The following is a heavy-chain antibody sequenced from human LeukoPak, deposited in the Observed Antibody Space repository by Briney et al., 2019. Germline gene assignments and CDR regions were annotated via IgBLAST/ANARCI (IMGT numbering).Heavy chain of an antibody. J-gene: IGHJ4*02. V-gene: IGHV3-66*01. Sequence: PGGSLRLSCAASGFTVSSNYMSWVRQAPGKGLEWVSVIYSGGSTYYADSVKGRFTISRDNSKNTLYLQMNSLRAEDTAVYYCAKVPVGIWSGFISIDYWGQGTLVTVSS. CDR2: IYSGGST. CDR1: GFTVSSNY. D-gene: IGHD3-3*01. CDR3: AKVPVGIWSGFISIDY.